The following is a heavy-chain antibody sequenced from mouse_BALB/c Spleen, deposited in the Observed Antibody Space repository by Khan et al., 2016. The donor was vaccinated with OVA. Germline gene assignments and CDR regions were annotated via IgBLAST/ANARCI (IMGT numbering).Heavy chain of an antibody. CDR1: GYSITSGYA. J-gene: IGHJ2*01. V-gene: IGHV3-2*02. CDR2: ISYSGVT. Sequence: VQLKKSGPGLVKPSQSLSLTCTVTGYSITSGYAWNWIRQFPGNKLEWMGYISYSGVTSYTPSLKSRISITRDTSKNQFFLQLNSVTTEDTATYYCARGNYYGYYFDYWGQGTTLTVSS. D-gene: IGHD1-1*01. CDR3: ARGNYYGYYFDY.